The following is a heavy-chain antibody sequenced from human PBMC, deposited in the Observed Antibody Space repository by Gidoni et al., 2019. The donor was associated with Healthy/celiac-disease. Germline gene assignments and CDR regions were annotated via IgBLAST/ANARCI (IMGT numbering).Heavy chain of an antibody. CDR2: INHSGST. V-gene: IGHV4-34*01. J-gene: IGHJ6*02. Sequence: QVQLQQWGAGLLKPSETLSLTCAVYGGSFSGYYWSWIRQPPGKGLEWIGEINHSGSTNYNPSLKSRVTISVDTSKNQFSLKLSSVTAADTAVYYCARARGGWGYGMDVWGQGTTVTVSS. D-gene: IGHD6-19*01. CDR1: GGSFSGYY. CDR3: ARARGGWGYGMDV.